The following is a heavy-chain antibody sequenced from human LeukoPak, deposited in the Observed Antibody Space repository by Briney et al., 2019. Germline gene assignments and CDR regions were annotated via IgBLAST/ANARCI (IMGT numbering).Heavy chain of an antibody. J-gene: IGHJ4*02. D-gene: IGHD3-22*01. CDR1: GFPFNTYN. CDR3: AKAHSPYYYDSTPSGIFGFDY. V-gene: IGHV3-23*01. CDR2: ISGSGGST. Sequence: GGSLRLSCAAPGFPFNTYNIHWIRQAPGRGLEWVSAISGSGGSTYYADSVKGRFTISRDNSKNTLYLQMNSLRAEDTAVYYCAKAHSPYYYDSTPSGIFGFDYWGQGTLVTVSS.